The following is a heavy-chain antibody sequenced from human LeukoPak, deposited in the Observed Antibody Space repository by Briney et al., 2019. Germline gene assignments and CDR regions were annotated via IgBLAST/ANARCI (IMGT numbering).Heavy chain of an antibody. CDR2: IYSGGTT. D-gene: IGHD6-13*01. CDR1: GFTVSSDY. V-gene: IGHV3-66*01. CDR3: AKGVQSPIAAAGTAPTN. J-gene: IGHJ4*02. Sequence: GGSLRLSCAASGFTVSSDYMSWVRQAPGKGLEWVSVIYSGGTTHYADSVKGRFTISRDNSKNTLYLQMNSLRAEDTAVYYCAKGVQSPIAAAGTAPTNWGQGTLVTVSS.